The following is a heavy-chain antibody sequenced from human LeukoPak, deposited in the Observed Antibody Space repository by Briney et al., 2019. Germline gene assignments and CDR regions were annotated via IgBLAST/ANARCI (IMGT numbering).Heavy chain of an antibody. Sequence: SETLSLTCSVSGGSIRSYYWSWVRQPPGKGLEYIGHIYYTGSTDYNPSLKSRVTMPLDMSKNQFSLKLSSVTAADTAVYSCARFSAHQLRSGYYYYMDVWGKGTTVTVSS. CDR2: IYYTGST. D-gene: IGHD2-2*01. V-gene: IGHV4-59*01. J-gene: IGHJ6*03. CDR1: GGSIRSYY. CDR3: ARFSAHQLRSGYYYYMDV.